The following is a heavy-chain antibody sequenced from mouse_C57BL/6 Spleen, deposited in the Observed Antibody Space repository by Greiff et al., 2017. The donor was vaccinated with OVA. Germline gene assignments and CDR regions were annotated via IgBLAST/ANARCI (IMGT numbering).Heavy chain of an antibody. J-gene: IGHJ2*01. CDR2: ISSGSSTI. CDR3: ARTSYYSNSRYYFDY. Sequence: EVKLVESGGGLVKPGGSLKLSCAASGFTFSDYGMHWVRQAPEKGLEWVAYISSGSSTIYYADTVKGRFTISRDNAKNTLFLQMTSLRSEDTAMYYCARTSYYSNSRYYFDYWGQGTTLTVSS. D-gene: IGHD2-5*01. CDR1: GFTFSDYG. V-gene: IGHV5-17*01.